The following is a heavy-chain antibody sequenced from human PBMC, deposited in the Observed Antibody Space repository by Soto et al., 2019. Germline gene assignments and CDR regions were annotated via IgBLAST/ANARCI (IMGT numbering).Heavy chain of an antibody. V-gene: IGHV4-61*01. J-gene: IGHJ5*02. CDR1: GGSVSSESHY. D-gene: IGHD3-10*01. Sequence: SETLSLTCTVSGGSVSSESHYWSWIRQTPGKGLEWIGYIYYTGSTNYNPSLKGRVTMSVDTSRDQVSLRLRSVTRADTAVYYCARGSVGMGYNWFDPWGQGTLVTVSS. CDR2: IYYTGST. CDR3: ARGSVGMGYNWFDP.